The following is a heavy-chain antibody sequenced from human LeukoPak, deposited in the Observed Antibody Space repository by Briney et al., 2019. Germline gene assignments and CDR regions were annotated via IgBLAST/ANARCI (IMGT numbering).Heavy chain of an antibody. Sequence: SETLSLTCTVSGGSISSSSYYWGWIRQPPGKGLEWIVSIYYSGSTYYNPSLKSRVTISVDTSKNQFSLKLSSVTAADTAVYYCARVGGRGYYGSGSYYPPLMYNWSDPWGQGTLVTVSS. CDR1: GGSISSSSYY. J-gene: IGHJ5*02. D-gene: IGHD3-10*01. CDR3: ARVGGRGYYGSGSYYPPLMYNWSDP. CDR2: IYYSGST. V-gene: IGHV4-39*07.